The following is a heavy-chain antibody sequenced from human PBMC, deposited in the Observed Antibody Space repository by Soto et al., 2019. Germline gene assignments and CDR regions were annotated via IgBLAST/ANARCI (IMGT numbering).Heavy chain of an antibody. CDR3: ARSTTVTTPYYFDY. V-gene: IGHV1-2*04. J-gene: IGHJ4*02. CDR2: INPNSGGT. Sequence: ASVKVSCKASGYTFTGYYMHWVRQAPGQGLEWMGWINPNSGGTNYAQKFQGWVTMTRDTSISTAYMELSRLRSDDTAVYYCARSTTVTTPYYFDYWGQGTLVTVSS. D-gene: IGHD4-17*01. CDR1: GYTFTGYY.